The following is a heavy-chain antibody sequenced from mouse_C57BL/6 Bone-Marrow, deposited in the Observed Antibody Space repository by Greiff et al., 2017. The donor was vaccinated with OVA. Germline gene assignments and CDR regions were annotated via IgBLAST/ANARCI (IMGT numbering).Heavy chain of an antibody. CDR3: ASSGVFDY. J-gene: IGHJ2*01. V-gene: IGHV3-6*01. Sequence: DVQLQESGPGLVKPSQSLSLTCSVTGYSITSGYYWNWIRQFPGNKLEWMSYISYDGSNNYNPSLKNRISITRDTSKNQFFLTLNSVTTEDTATYYCASSGVFDYWGQGTTLTVSS. CDR1: GYSITSGYY. D-gene: IGHD4-1*01. CDR2: ISYDGSN.